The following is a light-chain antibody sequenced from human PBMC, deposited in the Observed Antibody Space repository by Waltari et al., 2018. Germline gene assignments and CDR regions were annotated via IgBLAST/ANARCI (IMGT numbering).Light chain of an antibody. Sequence: LSVSVGDRVTITCQASQDISNYLNWHQQKPGKAPKLLIYIASSLETGVPSRFSGSRSGTHFTFTISSLQPEDIATYYCQQYDNLPVTFGGGTKVEIK. CDR1: QDISNY. CDR2: IAS. CDR3: QQYDNLPVT. J-gene: IGKJ4*01. V-gene: IGKV1-33*01.